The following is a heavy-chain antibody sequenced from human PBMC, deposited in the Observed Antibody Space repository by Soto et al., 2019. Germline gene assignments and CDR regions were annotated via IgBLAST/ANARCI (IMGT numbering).Heavy chain of an antibody. J-gene: IGHJ6*03. D-gene: IGHD3-3*01. CDR3: AREYDFWSGYYYYYYTDV. Sequence: EVQLVESGGGLVKPGGSLRLSCAASGFTFSSYSMNWVRQAPGKGLEWVSSISSSSSYIYYADSVKGRLTISRDNAKNSLYLQMNSLRAEDTAVYYCAREYDFWSGYYYYYYTDVWGKGTTVTVSS. V-gene: IGHV3-21*01. CDR1: GFTFSSYS. CDR2: ISSSSSYI.